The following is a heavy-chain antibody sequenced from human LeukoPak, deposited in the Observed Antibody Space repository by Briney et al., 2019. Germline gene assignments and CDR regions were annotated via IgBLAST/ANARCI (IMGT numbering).Heavy chain of an antibody. Sequence: GGSLRLSCLTSGFTLSTNAMSWVRQAPGKGLEWISGISGSGVSTYYADSVKGRFTISRDDSRNTLYLQMNSLRGDDTAVYYCAKLTTSWGQGTLVTVSS. CDR3: AKLTTS. V-gene: IGHV3-23*01. D-gene: IGHD4-11*01. J-gene: IGHJ4*02. CDR2: ISGSGVST. CDR1: GFTLSTNA.